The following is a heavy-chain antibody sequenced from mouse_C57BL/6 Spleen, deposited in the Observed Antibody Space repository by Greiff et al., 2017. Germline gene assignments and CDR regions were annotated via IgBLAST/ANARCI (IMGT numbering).Heavy chain of an antibody. J-gene: IGHJ2*01. CDR2: IHPNSGST. CDR3: ASEGITTVVATDY. V-gene: IGHV1-64*01. Sequence: QVQLQQPGAELVKPGASVKLSCKASGYTFTSYWMHWVQQRPGQGLEWIGMIHPNSGSTNYNEKFKSKATLTVDKSSSTAYMQLSSLTSEDSAVYYCASEGITTVVATDYWGQGTTLTVSS. CDR1: GYTFTSYW. D-gene: IGHD1-1*01.